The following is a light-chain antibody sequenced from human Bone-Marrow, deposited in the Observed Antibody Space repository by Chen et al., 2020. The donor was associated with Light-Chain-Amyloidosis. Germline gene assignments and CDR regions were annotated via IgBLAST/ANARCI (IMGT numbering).Light chain of an antibody. CDR3: QQYAASPYT. CDR1: QSVSYSY. Sequence: DIVLTQSPGTLSLSPGERATLSCRASQSVSYSYLAWYQQKPGQAPRLLIYGVSSRATGIPDRFSDSGSGSGTDFTLTISRLEPEDFAVYYCQQYAASPYTFGQGTKLEI. CDR2: GVS. J-gene: IGKJ2*01. V-gene: IGKV3-20*01.